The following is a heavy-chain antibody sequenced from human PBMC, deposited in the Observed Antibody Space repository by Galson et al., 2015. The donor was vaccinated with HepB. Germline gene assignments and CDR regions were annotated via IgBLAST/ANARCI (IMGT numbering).Heavy chain of an antibody. CDR2: INGGGDDTT. CDR1: GFIISNYA. Sequence: SLRLSCAASGFIISNYAMSWVRQAPGKGLEWVTAINGGGDDTTYDADSVKGRFTISRDTSKNTLYLQMNSLRAEDTAVYYCANLLWFGATSNFDIWGQGTTVTVSS. J-gene: IGHJ3*02. CDR3: ANLLWFGATSNFDI. V-gene: IGHV3-23*01. D-gene: IGHD3-10*01.